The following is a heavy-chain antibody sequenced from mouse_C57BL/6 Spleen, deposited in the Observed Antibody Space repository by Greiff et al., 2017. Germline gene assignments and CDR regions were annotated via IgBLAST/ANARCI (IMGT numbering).Heavy chain of an antibody. V-gene: IGHV1-9*01. CDR3: ARTPDYGSSVYYAMDY. D-gene: IGHD1-1*01. CDR1: GYTFTGYW. CDR2: LLPGSGST. Sequence: VQLQQSGAELMKPGASVKLSCKATGYTFTGYWIEWVKQRPGHGLEWIGELLPGSGSTNYNEKFKGKATFTADTSSNTAYMQLSSLTTEDSAIYYCARTPDYGSSVYYAMDYWGQGTSVTVSS. J-gene: IGHJ4*01.